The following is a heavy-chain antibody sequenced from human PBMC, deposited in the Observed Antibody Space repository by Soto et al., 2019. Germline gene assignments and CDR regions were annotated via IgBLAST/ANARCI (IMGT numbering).Heavy chain of an antibody. J-gene: IGHJ4*02. CDR2: VSGNGGTT. Sequence: GGSLRLSCVASGFTFENYAMSWVRQAPGKGLEWVSLVSGNGGTTNYADSVKGRFTISRDNSQKTLYLQMNSLRAEDTAIYYCAKGKAHTLFGVDTLFDYWGQGTLVTVSS. CDR1: GFTFENYA. CDR3: AKGKAHTLFGVDTLFDY. D-gene: IGHD3-3*01. V-gene: IGHV3-23*01.